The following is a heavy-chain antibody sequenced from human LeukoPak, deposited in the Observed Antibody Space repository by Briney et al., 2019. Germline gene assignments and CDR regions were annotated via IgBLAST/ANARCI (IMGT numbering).Heavy chain of an antibody. V-gene: IGHV4-39*01. CDR2: IYYSGST. D-gene: IGHD2-21*01. CDR1: GGSISTSSYY. Sequence: MSSETLSLTCTVSGGSISTSSYYWGWIRQPPGKGLEWIGSIYYSGSTYYNPSLKSRVTISVDTSKNQLSLILTSVTAADTAVYYCARLKGRGEGPPQWGQGTLVTVSS. J-gene: IGHJ4*02. CDR3: ARLKGRGEGPPQ.